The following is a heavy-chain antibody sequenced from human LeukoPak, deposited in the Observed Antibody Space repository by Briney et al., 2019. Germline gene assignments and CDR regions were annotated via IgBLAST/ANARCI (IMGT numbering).Heavy chain of an antibody. J-gene: IGHJ4*02. CDR1: GGPISSYY. CDR3: ARQGYSYGYSDY. V-gene: IGHV4-59*08. CDR2: TYYSGST. D-gene: IGHD5-18*01. Sequence: SETLSLTCTVSGGPISSYYWSWIRQPPGKGLEWIGYTYYSGSTNYNPSLKSRVTISVDTSKNQFSLKLSSVTAADTAVYYCARQGYSYGYSDYWGQGTLVTVSS.